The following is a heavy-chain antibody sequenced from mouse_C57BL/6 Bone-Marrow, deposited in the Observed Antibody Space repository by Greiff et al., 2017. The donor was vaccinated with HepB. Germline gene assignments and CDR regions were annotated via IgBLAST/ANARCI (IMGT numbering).Heavy chain of an antibody. CDR1: GFTFSSYT. Sequence: EVKLVESGGGLVKPGGSLKLSCAASGFTFSSYTMSWVRQTPEKRLEWVATISGGGGNTYYPDSVKGRFTISRDNAKNHLYLQMSSLRSEDTALYYCARLITTVVYYYAMDYWGQGTSVTVSS. J-gene: IGHJ4*01. CDR3: ARLITTVVYYYAMDY. CDR2: ISGGGGNT. V-gene: IGHV5-9*01. D-gene: IGHD1-1*01.